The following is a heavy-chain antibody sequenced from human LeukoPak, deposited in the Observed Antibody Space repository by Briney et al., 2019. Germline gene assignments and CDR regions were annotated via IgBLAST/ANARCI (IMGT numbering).Heavy chain of an antibody. J-gene: IGHJ4*02. D-gene: IGHD3-10*01. CDR2: INPNSGGT. CDR3: ARDWVVLYGSGPAGIDY. Sequence: EASVKVSCKASGYTFTSYDINWVRQAPGQGLEWMGWINPNSGGTNYAQKFQGRVTMTRDTSISTAYMELSRLRSDDTAVYYCARDWVVLYGSGPAGIDYWGQGTLVTVSS. V-gene: IGHV1-2*02. CDR1: GYTFTSYD.